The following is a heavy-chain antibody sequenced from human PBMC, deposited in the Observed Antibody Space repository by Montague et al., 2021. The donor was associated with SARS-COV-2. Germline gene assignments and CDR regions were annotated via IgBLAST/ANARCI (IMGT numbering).Heavy chain of an antibody. V-gene: IGHV2-70*04. CDR3: ARSYYDILAAYYTPFDY. Sequence: PALVKPTQTLTLTCTFSGFSLSTSGMRASWIRQPPGKALEWLARIDWDDDKFYSTSLKTRLTIPKDTSKNQVVLTMTNMDPVDTATYYCARSYYDILAAYYTPFDYGGQGTLVTVSS. D-gene: IGHD3-9*01. CDR1: GFSLSTSGMR. J-gene: IGHJ4*02. CDR2: IDWDDDK.